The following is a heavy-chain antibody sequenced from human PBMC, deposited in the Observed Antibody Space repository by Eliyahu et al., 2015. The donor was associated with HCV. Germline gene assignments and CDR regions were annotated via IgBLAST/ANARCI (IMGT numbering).Heavy chain of an antibody. V-gene: IGHV3-7*03. CDR3: ARDGDYAFDC. CDR1: GFTFSTYW. J-gene: IGHJ4*02. CDR2: IQQDGSDK. Sequence: EVRLVESGGGLVQPGGSLRLSCAASGFTFSTYWMSWVRQAPGKGLEWVANIQQDGSDKYYVDSVKGRFTISRDNAKNSLYLQMNSLRAEDTAVYYCARDGDYAFDCWGQGTLVTVSS. D-gene: IGHD2-21*02.